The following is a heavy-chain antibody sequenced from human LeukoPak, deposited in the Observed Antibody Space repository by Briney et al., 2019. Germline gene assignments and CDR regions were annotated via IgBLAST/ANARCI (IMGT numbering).Heavy chain of an antibody. CDR3: ARDGVMKGIVVVVALRGNWFDP. V-gene: IGHV1-46*01. Sequence: GASVKVSCKASGYTFTSYYMHWVRQAPGQGLEWMGIINPSGGSTSYAQKFQGRVTMTRDTSTSTVYMELSSLRSEDTAVYYCARDGVMKGIVVVVALRGNWFDPWGQGTLVTVSS. CDR2: INPSGGST. CDR1: GYTFTSYY. D-gene: IGHD2-15*01. J-gene: IGHJ5*02.